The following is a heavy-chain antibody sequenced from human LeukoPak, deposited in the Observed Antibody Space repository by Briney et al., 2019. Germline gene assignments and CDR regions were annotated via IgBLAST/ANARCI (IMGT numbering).Heavy chain of an antibody. J-gene: IGHJ5*02. CDR3: AREKAGSYQGRYNWFDP. Sequence: LETLSLTCTVSGGSISSYYWSWIRQPAGKGLEWIGRIYTSGSTNYNPSLKSRVTMSVDTSKNQFSLKLSSVTAADTAVYYCAREKAGSYQGRYNWFDPWGQGTLVTVSS. CDR1: GGSISSYY. D-gene: IGHD1-26*01. CDR2: IYTSGST. V-gene: IGHV4-4*07.